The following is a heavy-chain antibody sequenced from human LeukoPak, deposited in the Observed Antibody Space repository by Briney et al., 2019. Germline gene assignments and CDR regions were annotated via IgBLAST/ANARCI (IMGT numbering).Heavy chain of an antibody. J-gene: IGHJ4*02. Sequence: SETLSLTCTDSGDSISSYYWSWIRQPAGKGLEWIGRIYTSGSTNYNPSLKSRVTMSVDTSKNQFSLKLSSVTAADTAVYYCAREMSHYDFWSGYYIFDYWGQGTLVTVSS. CDR1: GDSISSYY. D-gene: IGHD3-3*01. CDR2: IYTSGST. V-gene: IGHV4-4*07. CDR3: AREMSHYDFWSGYYIFDY.